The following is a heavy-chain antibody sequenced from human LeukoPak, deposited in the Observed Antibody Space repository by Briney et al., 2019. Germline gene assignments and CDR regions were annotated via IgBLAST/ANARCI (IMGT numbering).Heavy chain of an antibody. V-gene: IGHV4-39*07. CDR2: IYYSGST. CDR1: GGSISSSSYY. CDR3: ARGLSGSYR. D-gene: IGHD1-26*01. J-gene: IGHJ4*02. Sequence: PSETLSLTCTVSGGSISSSSYYWGWIRQPPGKGLEWTGSIYYSGSTYYNPSLKSRVTISVDTSKNQFSLKLSSVTAADTAVYYCARGLSGSYRWGQGTLVTVSS.